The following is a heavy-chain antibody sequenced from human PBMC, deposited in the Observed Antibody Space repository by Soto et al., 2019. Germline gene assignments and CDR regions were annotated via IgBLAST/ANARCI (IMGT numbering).Heavy chain of an antibody. J-gene: IGHJ5*02. CDR2: INPSGGST. Sequence: GASVKVSCKASGYTFTSYYIHCVRQAPGQGIEWMGIINPSGGSTSYAQKFQGRVTMTRDTSTSTVYMELSSLRSEDTAVYYCARMTTVTTFDPWGQGTLVTVSS. V-gene: IGHV1-46*03. D-gene: IGHD4-17*01. CDR3: ARMTTVTTFDP. CDR1: GYTFTSYY.